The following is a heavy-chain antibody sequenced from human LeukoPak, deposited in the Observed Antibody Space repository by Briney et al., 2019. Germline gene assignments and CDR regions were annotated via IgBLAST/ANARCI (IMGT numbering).Heavy chain of an antibody. J-gene: IGHJ4*02. CDR1: GYTLTELS. CDR2: FDPEDGET. CDR3: ATFFPRGWEVPDY. V-gene: IGHV1-24*01. D-gene: IGHD1-26*01. Sequence: EASVKVSCKVSGYTLTELSIRWVRQAPGKGLEWMGGFDPEDGETIYAQKFQGRVTMTEDTSTDTAYMELSSLRSEDTAVYYCATFFPRGWEVPDYWGQGTLVTVSS.